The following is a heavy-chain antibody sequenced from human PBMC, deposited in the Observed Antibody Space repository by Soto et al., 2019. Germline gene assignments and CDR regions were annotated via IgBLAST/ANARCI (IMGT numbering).Heavy chain of an antibody. D-gene: IGHD3-3*01. CDR3: AKGRGSYDFWSGYWFPIDY. Sequence: GGSLRLSCSASGFTFSSYAMSWVRQAPGKGLEWVSAISGSGGSTYYADSVKGRFTISRDNSKNTLYLQMNSLRAEDTAVYYCAKGRGSYDFWSGYWFPIDYWGQGTLVTVSS. V-gene: IGHV3-23*01. CDR2: ISGSGGST. CDR1: GFTFSSYA. J-gene: IGHJ4*02.